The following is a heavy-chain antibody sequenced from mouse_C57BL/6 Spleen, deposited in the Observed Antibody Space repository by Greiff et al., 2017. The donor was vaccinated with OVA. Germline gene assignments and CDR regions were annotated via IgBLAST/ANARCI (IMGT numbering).Heavy chain of an antibody. V-gene: IGHV1-50*01. CDR2: IDPSDSYT. D-gene: IGHD1-1*01. CDR1: GYTFTSYW. Sequence: QVQLQQSGAELVKPGASVKLSCKASGYTFTSYWMQWVKQRPGQGLEWIGEIDPSDSYTNYNQKFKGKATLTVDTSSSTAYMQLSSLTSEDSAVYYCATATGALYAMDYWGQGTSVTVSS. J-gene: IGHJ4*01. CDR3: ATATGALYAMDY.